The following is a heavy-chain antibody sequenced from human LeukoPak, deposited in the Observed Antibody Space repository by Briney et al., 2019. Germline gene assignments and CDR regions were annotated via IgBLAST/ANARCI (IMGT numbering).Heavy chain of an antibody. CDR3: VKVWGRDIGAFDI. Sequence: PGGSLRLSCSASGFTFSSYAMHWVRQAPGKGLEYVSAISTNGGSTYYGDSVKGRFTISRDNSKNTLYLQMSSLRAEDTAVYYCVKVWGRDIGAFDIWGQGTMVAVSS. V-gene: IGHV3-64D*09. J-gene: IGHJ3*02. CDR2: ISTNGGST. D-gene: IGHD2-15*01. CDR1: GFTFSSYA.